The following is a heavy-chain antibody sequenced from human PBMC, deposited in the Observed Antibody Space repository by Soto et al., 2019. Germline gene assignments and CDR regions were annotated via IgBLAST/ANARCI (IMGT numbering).Heavy chain of an antibody. D-gene: IGHD5-18*01. J-gene: IGHJ4*02. V-gene: IGHV3-21*01. CDR3: ARERDTAMAPFDY. CDR1: GFTFSSYS. Sequence: GGSLRLSCAASGFTFSSYSMNWVRPAPGKGLEWVSSISSSSSYIYYADSVKGRFTISRDNAKNSLYLQMNSLRAEDTAVYYCARERDTAMAPFDYWGQGTLVTVSS. CDR2: ISSSSSYI.